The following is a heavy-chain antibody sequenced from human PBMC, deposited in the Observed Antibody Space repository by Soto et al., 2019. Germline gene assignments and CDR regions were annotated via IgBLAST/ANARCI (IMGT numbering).Heavy chain of an antibody. CDR2: ISVSGDTT. D-gene: IGHD4-4*01. J-gene: IGHJ5*01. Sequence: EVQLLESGGGLVQSGGSLRLSCAASGFTFSSFAMNWVRQAPGKGLEWDSTISVSGDTTTYADSVKGRFTIARDNSMDTLYLQMNSLRAEDTALYFCAKDGVGWVTTVSDFDSWGQGTRVTVSS. CDR3: AKDGVGWVTTVSDFDS. CDR1: GFTFSSFA. V-gene: IGHV3-23*01.